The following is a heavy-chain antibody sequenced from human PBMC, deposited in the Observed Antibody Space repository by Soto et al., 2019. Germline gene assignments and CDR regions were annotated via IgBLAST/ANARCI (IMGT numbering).Heavy chain of an antibody. CDR1: GFTFSSYS. V-gene: IGHV3-21*01. Sequence: EVQLVESGGGLVKPGGSLRLSCAASGFTFSSYSMNWVRQAPGKGLEWVSSISSSSSYIYYADSVKGRFTISRDNAKNSLYLQMNSLIAEDTAVYYCARDASYGGNAFDIWGQGTMVTVSS. CDR3: ARDASYGGNAFDI. CDR2: ISSSSSYI. D-gene: IGHD1-26*01. J-gene: IGHJ3*02.